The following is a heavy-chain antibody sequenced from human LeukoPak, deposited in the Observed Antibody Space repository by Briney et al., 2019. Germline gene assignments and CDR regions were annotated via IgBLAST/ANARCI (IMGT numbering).Heavy chain of an antibody. D-gene: IGHD4/OR15-4a*01. CDR3: ARLIPLTLGAAYFDY. Sequence: SETLSLTCAVYGGSFSGYYWSWIRQPPGKGLEWIGEINHSGSTYYSPSLKSRVTISVDTSKNQFSLRLSSVTAADTAVYYCARLIPLTLGAAYFDYWGQGTLVTVSS. CDR2: INHSGST. V-gene: IGHV4-34*01. CDR1: GGSFSGYY. J-gene: IGHJ4*02.